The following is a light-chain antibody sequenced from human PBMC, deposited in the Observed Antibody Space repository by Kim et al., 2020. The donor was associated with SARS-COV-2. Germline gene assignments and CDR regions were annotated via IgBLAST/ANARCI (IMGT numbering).Light chain of an antibody. J-gene: IGLJ1*01. CDR3: YSRDSSGNPPYV. CDR1: SLIRYY. CDR2: GKN. V-gene: IGLV3-19*01. Sequence: EQTTRIRSQDASLIRYYANLYQEQPRQAHVPVIYGKNNRPPGIPVRYSGSSSRNTASLTLTGSQAEDEADYYCYSRDSSGNPPYVFGAGTKVTVL.